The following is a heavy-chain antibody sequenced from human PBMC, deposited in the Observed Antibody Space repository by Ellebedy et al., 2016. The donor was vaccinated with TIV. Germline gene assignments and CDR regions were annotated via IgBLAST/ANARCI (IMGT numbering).Heavy chain of an antibody. V-gene: IGHV3-48*01. J-gene: IGHJ4*02. Sequence: PGGSLRLSCAASGFTFSTYGMNWVRQAPGKGLEWISYISSGLRTSYYADSVEGRFIISRDNSKKTLYLQMNSLRAEDTAVYYCAKGRGGGSDSSTPRYYFDYWGLGTLVTVSS. CDR1: GFTFSTYG. CDR2: ISSGLRTS. D-gene: IGHD2-2*01. CDR3: AKGRGGGSDSSTPRYYFDY.